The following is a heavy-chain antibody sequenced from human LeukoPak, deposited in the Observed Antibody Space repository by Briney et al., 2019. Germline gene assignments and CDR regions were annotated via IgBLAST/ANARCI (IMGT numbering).Heavy chain of an antibody. CDR2: ISSSSSYI. D-gene: IGHD3-9*01. CDR3: ASAYDILTAYFDY. Sequence: GGSLRLSCAASGFTFSSYSMNWVRQAPGKGLEWVSSISSSSSYIYYADSVKGRFTISRDNAKNSLYLQMNSLRAEETAVYYCASAYDILTAYFDYWGQGTLVTVSS. J-gene: IGHJ4*02. CDR1: GFTFSSYS. V-gene: IGHV3-21*01.